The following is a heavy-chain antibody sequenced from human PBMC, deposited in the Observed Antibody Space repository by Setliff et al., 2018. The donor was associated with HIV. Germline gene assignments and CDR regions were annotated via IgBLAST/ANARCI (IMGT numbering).Heavy chain of an antibody. D-gene: IGHD1-26*01. CDR2: ISTSGTT. J-gene: IGHJ4*02. V-gene: IGHV4-61*09. Sequence: SETLSLTCTVADGSISTGSYYWSWVRQPAGKGLEWIGHISTSGTTKYNPSLKSRVTISVDTSKKHFSLELTSVTATDTAVYYCARDRRDDYYLTAYFDSLGQGTVVTVSS. CDR1: DGSISTGSYY. CDR3: ARDRRDDYYLTAYFDS.